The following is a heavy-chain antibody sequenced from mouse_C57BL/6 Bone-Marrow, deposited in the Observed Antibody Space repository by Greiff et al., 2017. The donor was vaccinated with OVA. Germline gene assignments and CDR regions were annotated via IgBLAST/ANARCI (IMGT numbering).Heavy chain of an antibody. D-gene: IGHD2-1*01. J-gene: IGHJ2*01. CDR3: ARGDYGNPGDY. CDR1: GYTFTSYW. Sequence: QVQLQQPGAELVRPGSSVKLSCKASGYTFTSYWMHWVKQRPIQGLEWIGNIDPSDSATHYNQKFKDKATLTVDKSSSTAYMQLSSLTSEDSAVYYCARGDYGNPGDYWGQGTTLTVSS. V-gene: IGHV1-52*01. CDR2: IDPSDSAT.